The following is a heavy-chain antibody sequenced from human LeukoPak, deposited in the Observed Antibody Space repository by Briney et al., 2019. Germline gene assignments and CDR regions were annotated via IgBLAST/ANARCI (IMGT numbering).Heavy chain of an antibody. CDR3: AREVGGYCSSTSCYRGYFQH. D-gene: IGHD2-2*02. CDR1: GGTFSSYA. CDR2: IIPILGIA. J-gene: IGHJ1*01. V-gene: IGHV1-69*04. Sequence: ASVKVSCKASGGTFSSYAISWVRQAPGQGLEWMGRIIPILGIANYAQKFQGRVTITTDESTSTAYMELSSLRSEDTAVYYCAREVGGYCSSTSCYRGYFQHWGQGTLVTVSS.